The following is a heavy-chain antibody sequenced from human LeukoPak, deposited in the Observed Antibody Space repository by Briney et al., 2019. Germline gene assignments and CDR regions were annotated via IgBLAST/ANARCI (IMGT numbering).Heavy chain of an antibody. CDR3: AKAVAGHKN. J-gene: IGHJ4*02. D-gene: IGHD6-19*01. CDR1: GFTFSTYA. Sequence: GGSLRLSCAVSGFTFSTYAMSWIRQAPGKGLEWVSAIRGSGGNTYYADSVKGRFTHPSDYSKNTLYLQMNSLRAEDTDVYYCAKAVAGHKNWGQGTLVTVSS. V-gene: IGHV3-23*01. CDR2: IRGSGGNT.